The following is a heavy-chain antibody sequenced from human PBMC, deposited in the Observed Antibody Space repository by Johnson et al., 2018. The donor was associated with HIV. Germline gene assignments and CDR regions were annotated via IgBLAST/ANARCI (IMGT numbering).Heavy chain of an antibody. CDR1: GFTFSSYA. CDR3: VRAYSGPKGDAFDI. J-gene: IGHJ3*02. D-gene: IGHD5-12*01. CDR2: ISYDGGNK. V-gene: IGHV3-30*14. Sequence: QVQLVESGGGVVQPGRSLRLSCAASGFTFSSYAMHWVRQAPGKGLEWVAVISYDGGNKYYADSVKGRFTISRENAKNSLNLQMNSLRAGDTAVYYCVRAYSGPKGDAFDIWGQGTMVTVSS.